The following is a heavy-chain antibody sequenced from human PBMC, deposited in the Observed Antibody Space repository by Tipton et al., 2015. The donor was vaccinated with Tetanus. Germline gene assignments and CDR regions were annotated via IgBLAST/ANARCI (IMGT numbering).Heavy chain of an antibody. J-gene: IGHJ4*02. V-gene: IGHV3-7*01. CDR2: IKQDGSEK. Sequence: SLRLSCAASGFTFSSYWMSWVRQAPGKGLEWVANIKQDGSEKYYVDSVKGRFTISRDNAKNSLYLQMNSLRAEDTAVYYCASHSYYYDSSGYGGSEAFDYWGQGTLVTVSS. CDR1: GFTFSSYW. D-gene: IGHD3-22*01. CDR3: ASHSYYYDSSGYGGSEAFDY.